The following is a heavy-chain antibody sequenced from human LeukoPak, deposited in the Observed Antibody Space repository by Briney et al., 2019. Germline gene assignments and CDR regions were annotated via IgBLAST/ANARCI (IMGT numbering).Heavy chain of an antibody. CDR1: GGSFSGYY. J-gene: IGHJ4*02. D-gene: IGHD1-26*01. CDR2: INHSGST. Sequence: SETLSLTCAVYGGSFSGYYWSWIRQPPGKGREWIGEINHSGSTNYNPSLKSRVTISVDTSKNQFSLRLSSVTAADTAVYYCARDRAANGSYAFDSWGQGSLVTVSS. V-gene: IGHV4-34*01. CDR3: ARDRAANGSYAFDS.